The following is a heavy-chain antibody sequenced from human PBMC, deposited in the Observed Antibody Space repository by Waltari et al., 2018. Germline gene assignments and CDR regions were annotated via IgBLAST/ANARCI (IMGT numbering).Heavy chain of an antibody. CDR1: GFTVSSYG. Sequence: QVLLVESGGGVVQPGGSLRLSCAASGFTVSSYGMHWVRQAPGKGLEWVAFIRFDGTYIHYSDSVKGRFTISRDNSKNILYLQTNSLRIEDTAVYYCAKSGSGWYPLDKWGQGTLVTVSS. CDR2: IRFDGTYI. J-gene: IGHJ4*02. V-gene: IGHV3-30*02. CDR3: AKSGSGWYPLDK. D-gene: IGHD6-19*01.